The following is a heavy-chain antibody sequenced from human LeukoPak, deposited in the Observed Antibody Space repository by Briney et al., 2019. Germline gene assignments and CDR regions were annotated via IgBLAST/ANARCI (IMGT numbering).Heavy chain of an antibody. Sequence: PSETLSLTCTVSGGSISRYYWSWLRQPPGKGLEWIGYIFHSGITNCNPSLKSRVTISVDRSKNHFSLRLTSVTAADTAVYYCARAYFYNGMDVWGQGTTVTVSS. CDR1: GGSISRYY. J-gene: IGHJ6*02. V-gene: IGHV4-59*12. CDR3: ARAYFYNGMDV. CDR2: IFHSGIT.